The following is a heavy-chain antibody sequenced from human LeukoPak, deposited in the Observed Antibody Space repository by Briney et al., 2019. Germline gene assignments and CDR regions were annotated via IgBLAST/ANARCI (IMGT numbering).Heavy chain of an antibody. Sequence: PSETLSLTCAVYGGSFSGYYWSWIRQPPGKGLEWIGEINHSGSTNYNPSLKSRVTISVDTSKNQFYLKRSSVTAADTGVYCCARGGGRLQLWFFYCWGRGTLVTVPS. CDR3: ARGGGRLQLWFFYC. V-gene: IGHV4-34*01. J-gene: IGHJ4*02. CDR1: GGSFSGYY. D-gene: IGHD5-18*01. CDR2: INHSGST.